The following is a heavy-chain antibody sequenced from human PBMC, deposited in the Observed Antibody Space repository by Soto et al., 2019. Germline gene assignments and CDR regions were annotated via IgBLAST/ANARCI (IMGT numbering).Heavy chain of an antibody. V-gene: IGHV3-74*01. CDR2: INTDGSST. Sequence: GGSLRLSCAASGFTFSSHWMHWVRQAPGKGLVWVSRINTDGSSTNYADSVKGRFTISRDNAKNSVYLQMDSLRVEDTAVYYCAREGALKPFSSWGQGALVTVSS. J-gene: IGHJ5*02. CDR3: AREGALKPFSS. CDR1: GFTFSSHW.